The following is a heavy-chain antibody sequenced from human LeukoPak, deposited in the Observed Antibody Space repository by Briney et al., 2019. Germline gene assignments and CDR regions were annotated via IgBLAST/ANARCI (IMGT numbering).Heavy chain of an antibody. CDR2: INHSGST. CDR1: GGSFSGYY. CDR3: ARRIVHYYFDY. D-gene: IGHD2/OR15-2a*01. V-gene: IGHV4-34*01. J-gene: IGHJ4*02. Sequence: PSETLSLTCAVYGGSFSGYYWSWIRQPPGKGLEWIGEINHSGSTNYNPSLKSRVTISVDTSKNQFSLKLSSVTAADTAVYYCARRIVHYYFDYRGQGTLVTVSS.